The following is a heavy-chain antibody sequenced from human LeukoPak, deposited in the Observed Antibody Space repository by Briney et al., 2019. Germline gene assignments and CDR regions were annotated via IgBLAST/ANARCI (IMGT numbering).Heavy chain of an antibody. J-gene: IGHJ4*02. CDR3: ARDVHRLGFAY. D-gene: IGHD3-10*02. CDR1: GFTFSSYA. Sequence: GGSLRLSCAASGFTFSSYAMAWVRQAPGKGLEWVAGISYDGSTKYYADSVKGRFTTSRENSKNTLYLQMNSLRPEDTAVYYCARDVHRLGFAYWGQGTLVTVSS. CDR2: ISYDGSTK. V-gene: IGHV3-30*01.